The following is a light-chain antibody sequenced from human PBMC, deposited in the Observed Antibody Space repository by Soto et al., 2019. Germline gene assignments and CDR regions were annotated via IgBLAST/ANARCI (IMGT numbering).Light chain of an antibody. J-gene: IGKJ4*01. V-gene: IGKV3-11*01. CDR2: DAS. CDR1: QSVSSY. CDR3: QQRSNWRLT. Sequence: ETLMTQSPANLSLSPGETATLSCRASQSVSSYLAWYQQKPGQAPRLLIYDASNRATGIPARFSGSGSGTDFTLTISSLEPEDFAVYYCQQRSNWRLTFGGGTKVDIK.